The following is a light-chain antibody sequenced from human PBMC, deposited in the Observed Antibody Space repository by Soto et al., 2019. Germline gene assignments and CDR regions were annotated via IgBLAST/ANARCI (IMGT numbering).Light chain of an antibody. CDR3: QHYGSSQT. Sequence: EIVLTQSPGTLSLSPGERATLSCRASQSVSSSYLAWYQQQPGQAPRLLIYGASSRATGIPDRFSGGGSGTYFTLTISRLEPEDFPVYYCQHYGSSQTFGQGTKVEIK. J-gene: IGKJ1*01. CDR1: QSVSSSY. V-gene: IGKV3-20*01. CDR2: GAS.